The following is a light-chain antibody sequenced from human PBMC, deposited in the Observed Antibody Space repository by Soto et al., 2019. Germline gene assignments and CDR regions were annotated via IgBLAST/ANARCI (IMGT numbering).Light chain of an antibody. J-gene: IGLJ1*01. CDR2: DVS. CDR3: NSYTSSSTLYV. V-gene: IGLV2-14*03. Sequence: QSALTQPASVSGSPGQSITISCTGTSSDVGGYNYVSWYQLHPGKAPKLMIHDVSNRPSGVSNRLSGSKSGNTASLTISGLQAEDEADYYCNSYTSSSTLYVFGTGTKLTVL. CDR1: SSDVGGYNY.